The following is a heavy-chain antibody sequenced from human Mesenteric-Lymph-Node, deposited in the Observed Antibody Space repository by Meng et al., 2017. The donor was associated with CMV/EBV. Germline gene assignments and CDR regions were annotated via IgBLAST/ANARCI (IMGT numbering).Heavy chain of an antibody. Sequence: SGYSFATDWITWVRQMPGKGLEWMGMIDPTDSYTSYSPSFQGHVTISTDKSISTAYLQWSSLRASDTAIYYCARLPYSSSSLSFVLDFWGQGTLVTVSS. D-gene: IGHD6-6*01. V-gene: IGHV5-10-1*01. CDR1: GYSFATDW. CDR2: IDPTDSYT. J-gene: IGHJ4*02. CDR3: ARLPYSSSSLSFVLDF.